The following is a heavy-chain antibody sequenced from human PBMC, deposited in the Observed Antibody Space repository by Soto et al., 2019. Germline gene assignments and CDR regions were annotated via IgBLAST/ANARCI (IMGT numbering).Heavy chain of an antibody. CDR1: GGTFSSYA. J-gene: IGHJ6*02. CDR3: AREKSGYDTYYYYGMDV. D-gene: IGHD5-12*01. Sequence: QVQLVQSGAEVKKPGSSVKVSCKASGGTFSSYAISWVRQAHGQGLEWMGGIIPIFGTANYAQKFQGRVTITADESTSTAYMELSSLRSEDTAVYYCAREKSGYDTYYYYGMDVWGQGTTVAVSS. CDR2: IIPIFGTA. V-gene: IGHV1-69*01.